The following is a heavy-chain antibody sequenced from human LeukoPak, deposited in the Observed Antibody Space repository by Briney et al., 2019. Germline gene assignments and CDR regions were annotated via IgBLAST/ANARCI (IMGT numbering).Heavy chain of an antibody. CDR2: ISGSGGST. V-gene: IGHV3-23*01. CDR3: AKGGGYCSSTSCSTLDY. Sequence: GGSLRLSCEASGFTFSSCAMSWVRQAPGKGLEWVSAISGSGGSTYYADSVKGRFTIPRDNSKHTLYLQMNNLRAEDTAVYYCAKGGGYCSSTSCSTLDYWGQGTLVTVSS. D-gene: IGHD2-2*01. J-gene: IGHJ4*02. CDR1: GFTFSSCA.